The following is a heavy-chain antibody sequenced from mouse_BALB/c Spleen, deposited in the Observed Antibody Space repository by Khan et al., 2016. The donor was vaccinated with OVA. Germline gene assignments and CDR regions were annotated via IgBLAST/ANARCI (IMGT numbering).Heavy chain of an antibody. V-gene: IGHV5-17*02. D-gene: IGHD1-1*01. CDR2: ISGDSSTI. CDR1: GFTFSSYG. CDR3: ATSYYYGYYFDY. Sequence: EVKLVESGGGLVQPGGSRKLSCAASGFTFSSYGMHWVRQAPEKGLEWVAYISGDSSTIYYADTVKGRFTISRDNPKNTLFLQMPSLMSEDMAMYYCATSYYYGYYFDYWGPGTTLTVSS. J-gene: IGHJ2*01.